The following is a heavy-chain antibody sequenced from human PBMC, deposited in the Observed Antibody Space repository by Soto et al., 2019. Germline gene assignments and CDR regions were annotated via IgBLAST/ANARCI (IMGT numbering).Heavy chain of an antibody. CDR3: AKDPLMTTVTTVGY. V-gene: IGHV3-30*18. D-gene: IGHD4-17*01. Sequence: ESGGGIVQPGRSLRLSCAASGFTFSSYGMHWVRQAPGKGLEWVAVISYDGSNKYYADSVKGRFTISRDNSKNTLYLQMNSLRAEDAAVYYCAKDPLMTTVTTVGYWGQGTLVTVSS. J-gene: IGHJ4*02. CDR2: ISYDGSNK. CDR1: GFTFSSYG.